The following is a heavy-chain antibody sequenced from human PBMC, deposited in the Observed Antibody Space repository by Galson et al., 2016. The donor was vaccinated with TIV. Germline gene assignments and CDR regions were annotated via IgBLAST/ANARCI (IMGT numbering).Heavy chain of an antibody. CDR2: IYSGGST. Sequence: SLRLSCAASGFIVSSNYMTWVRQAPGKGLEWVSLIYSGGSTSYADSVKGRCTISRDNSKNTAYLQMNRVRAEDTAIYYCARERRHCGNECYLYYYYGMDVWGQGTAVTVSS. V-gene: IGHV3-66*02. J-gene: IGHJ6*02. CDR1: GFIVSSNY. D-gene: IGHD2-21*01. CDR3: ARERRHCGNECYLYYYYGMDV.